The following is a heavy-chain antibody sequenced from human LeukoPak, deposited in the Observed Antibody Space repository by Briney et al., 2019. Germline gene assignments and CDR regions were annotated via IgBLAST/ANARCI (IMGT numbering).Heavy chain of an antibody. V-gene: IGHV3-49*04. CDR3: TRVNYYDSGSLYYGYFDY. J-gene: IGHJ4*02. CDR1: GFNFDAYA. Sequence: GESLKISCSASGFNFDAYAMSWVRQAPGKGPEWVGFIRSQAYGAATNYAPFVQDRFTISRDDSRSIVHLQLDSLRTDDTAVYFCTRVNYYDSGSLYYGYFDYWGQGALVTVSS. D-gene: IGHD3-22*01. CDR2: IRSQAYGAAT.